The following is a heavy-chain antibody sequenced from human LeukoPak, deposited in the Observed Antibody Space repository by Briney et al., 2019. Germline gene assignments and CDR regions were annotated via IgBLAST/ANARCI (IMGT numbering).Heavy chain of an antibody. CDR3: ARSKSYSSGWTDFAC. J-gene: IGHJ4*02. Sequence: PGGSLRLSCAASGFTFSSHDMHWVRQPTGKGLDWVSVIGTAGNTYYTDSVKAPFTTSRENAKTSLYLPMDDLRAEDTAVYYCARSKSYSSGWTDFACGGQGPLATVSS. CDR1: GFTFSSHD. D-gene: IGHD6-19*01. CDR2: IGTAGNT. V-gene: IGHV3-13*01.